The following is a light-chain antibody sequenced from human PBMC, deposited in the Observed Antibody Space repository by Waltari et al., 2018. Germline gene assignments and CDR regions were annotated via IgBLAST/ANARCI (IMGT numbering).Light chain of an antibody. CDR3: QQSYGTLLT. V-gene: IGKV1-39*01. J-gene: IGKJ4*01. CDR2: AAS. CDR1: ESISNY. Sequence: DIQMTQSPSSLSASVGARVTITCRASESISNYLNWYQQKPGKAPNLLIYAASNLQSGVPSRFSGSGSETHFTLTISRLQPEDSATYYCQQSYGTLLTFGGGTKVEIK.